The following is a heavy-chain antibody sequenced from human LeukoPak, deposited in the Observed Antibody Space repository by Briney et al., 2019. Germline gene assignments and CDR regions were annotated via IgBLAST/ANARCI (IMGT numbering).Heavy chain of an antibody. J-gene: IGHJ4*02. V-gene: IGHV3-33*08. Sequence: PGGSLRLSCGASGFTVSTNYMSWVRQAPGKGLEWVAVIWSDGSNEGYADSVKGRFTISRDNSKNTLYLQMNSLRAEDTAVYYCATDRGGSPFDYWGQGTLVTVSS. D-gene: IGHD1-26*01. CDR1: GFTVSTNY. CDR2: IWSDGSNE. CDR3: ATDRGGSPFDY.